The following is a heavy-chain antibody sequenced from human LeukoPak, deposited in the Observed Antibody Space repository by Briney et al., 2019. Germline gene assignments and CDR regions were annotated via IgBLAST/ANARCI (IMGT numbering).Heavy chain of an antibody. V-gene: IGHV4-30-2*01. CDR2: IYHSGST. J-gene: IGHJ4*02. Sequence: PSQTLSLTCTVSGGSISSGGYYWSWIRQPPGKGLEWIGYIYHSGSTYYNPSLKSRVTISVDRSKNQFSLKLSSVTAADTAVYYCARDGGYSGSYYGFGYWGQGTLVTVSS. CDR3: ARDGGYSGSYYGFGY. CDR1: GGSISSGGYY. D-gene: IGHD1-26*01.